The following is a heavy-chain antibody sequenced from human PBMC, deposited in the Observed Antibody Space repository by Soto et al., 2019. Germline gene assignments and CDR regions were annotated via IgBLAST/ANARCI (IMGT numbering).Heavy chain of an antibody. D-gene: IGHD2-15*01. CDR3: AKLPLVVVGQAGPGSGWSYFDY. Sequence: GGSLRLSCAASGFTFSSYAMSWVRQAPGKGLEWVSAISGSGGSTYYADSVKGRFTISRDNSKNTLYLQMNSLRAEDTAVYYCAKLPLVVVGQAGPGSGWSYFDYWGQGTLVTVSS. J-gene: IGHJ4*02. CDR1: GFTFSSYA. CDR2: ISGSGGST. V-gene: IGHV3-23*01.